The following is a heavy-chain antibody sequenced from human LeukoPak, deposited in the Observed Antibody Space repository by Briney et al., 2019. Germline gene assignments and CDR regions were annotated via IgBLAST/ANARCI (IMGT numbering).Heavy chain of an antibody. D-gene: IGHD3-3*01. CDR2: ISSSSSYI. CDR3: ARGSITILGVVIPFDY. Sequence: PGGSLRLSCAASGCTVSSNYMSWVRQAPGKGLEWVSSISSSSSYIYYADSVKGRFTISRDNAKNSLYLQMNSLRAEDTAVYYCARGSITILGVVIPFDYWGQGTLVTVSS. CDR1: GCTVSSNY. V-gene: IGHV3-21*01. J-gene: IGHJ4*02.